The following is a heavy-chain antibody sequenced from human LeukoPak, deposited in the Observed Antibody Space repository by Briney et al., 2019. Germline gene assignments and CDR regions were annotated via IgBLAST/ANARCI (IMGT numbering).Heavy chain of an antibody. J-gene: IGHJ4*02. CDR2: IYYGEAT. CDR1: GESITTRHYC. D-gene: IGHD5-24*01. Sequence: PSATLSLTCSVSGESITTRHYCWGWIRQPPGKGLEWIGSIYYGEATSYNPSLMSRGTITIDTSSNHFSLRLTSVTAADTAVYYCAKGGDSYKVGNYWGQGTLVTVSS. V-gene: IGHV4-39*07. CDR3: AKGGDSYKVGNY.